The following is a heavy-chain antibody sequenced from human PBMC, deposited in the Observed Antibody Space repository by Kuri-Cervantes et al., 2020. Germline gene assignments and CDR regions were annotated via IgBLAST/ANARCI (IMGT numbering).Heavy chain of an antibody. Sequence: SETLSLTCTVSGGSISSSIYYWGWIRQPPGKGLEWIGSIYSSGSTYYNPSLKSRVTISVDTSKNQFSLKVSSVTAADTAVYYCARLIVRGSHFGDWGQGTLVTVSS. J-gene: IGHJ4*02. CDR1: GGSISSSIYY. CDR3: ARLIVRGSHFGD. D-gene: IGHD1-26*01. V-gene: IGHV4-39*01. CDR2: IYSSGST.